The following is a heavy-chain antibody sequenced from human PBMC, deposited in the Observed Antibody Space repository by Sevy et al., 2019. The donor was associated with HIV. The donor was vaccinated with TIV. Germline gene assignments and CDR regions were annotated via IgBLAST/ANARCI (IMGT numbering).Heavy chain of an antibody. Sequence: GGSLRLSCVGSGFTFREYSMNWVRQAPGKGLERVSYISGSSTTIEHADSVKGRFSISRDNADNSVFLQMNRLRVEDTAVYYCARSLAAAENWFDPWRQGTLVTVSS. D-gene: IGHD6-13*01. CDR3: ARSLAAAENWFDP. CDR1: GFTFREYS. V-gene: IGHV3-48*01. J-gene: IGHJ5*02. CDR2: ISGSSTTI.